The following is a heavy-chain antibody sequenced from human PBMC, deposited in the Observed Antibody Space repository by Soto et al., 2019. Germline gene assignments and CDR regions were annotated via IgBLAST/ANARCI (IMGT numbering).Heavy chain of an antibody. CDR1: GFTFSSYA. V-gene: IGHV3-64*01. D-gene: IGHD2-2*01. CDR3: AREGYCSSTSCYSFDY. CDR2: ISSNGGST. J-gene: IGHJ4*02. Sequence: PGGSLRLSCAASGFTFSSYAMHWVRQAPGKGLEYVSAISSNGGSTYYANSVKGRFTISRDNSKNTLYLQMGSLRAEDMAVYYCAREGYCSSTSCYSFDYWGQGT.